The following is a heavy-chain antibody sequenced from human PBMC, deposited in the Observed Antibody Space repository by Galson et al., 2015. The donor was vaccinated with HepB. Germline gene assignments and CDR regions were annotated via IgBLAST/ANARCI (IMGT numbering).Heavy chain of an antibody. CDR3: AGFLKNIQRPFDY. D-gene: IGHD5-18*01. CDR2: ISSSSSYI. V-gene: IGHV3-21*01. CDR1: GFTFSSYS. J-gene: IGHJ4*02. Sequence: SLRLSCAASGFTFSSYSMKWVRQAPGKGLEWVSSISSSSSYIYYADSVKGRFTISRDNAKNSLYLQMNSLRAEDTAVDYCAGFLKNIQRPFDYWGQGTLVTVSS.